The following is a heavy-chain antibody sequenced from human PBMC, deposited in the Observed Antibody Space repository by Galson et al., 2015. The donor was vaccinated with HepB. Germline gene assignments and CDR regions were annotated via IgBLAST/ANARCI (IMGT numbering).Heavy chain of an antibody. Sequence: SLRLSCAASGFTFSSYGMHWVRQAPGKGLEWVAIILHDGSDKFYADSVRGRLSISRDNTANALFLVMNNLRGDDTGVYYCAKDRWTRRVALGGSDYWGQGTVVTVSS. CDR2: ILHDGSDK. D-gene: IGHD6-19*01. J-gene: IGHJ4*02. V-gene: IGHV3-30*18. CDR3: AKDRWTRRVALGGSDY. CDR1: GFTFSSYG.